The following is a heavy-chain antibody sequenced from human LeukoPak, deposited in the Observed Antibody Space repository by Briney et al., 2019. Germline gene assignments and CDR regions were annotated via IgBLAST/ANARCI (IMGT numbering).Heavy chain of an antibody. D-gene: IGHD5-18*01. CDR3: AKGGNGIQLWLLDY. J-gene: IGHJ4*02. CDR2: ISGSGGST. CDR1: GCTFSSYA. Sequence: PGGSLRLSCVASGCTFSSYAMSWVRQAPGKGLEWVSAISGSGGSTYFADSVKGRFTISRDNSKNTLYLQMNSLRAEDTAVYYCAKGGNGIQLWLLDYWGQGTLLTVSS. V-gene: IGHV3-23*01.